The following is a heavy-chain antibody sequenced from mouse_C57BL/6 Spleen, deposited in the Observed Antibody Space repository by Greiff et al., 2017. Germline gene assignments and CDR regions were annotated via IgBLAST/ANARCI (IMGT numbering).Heavy chain of an antibody. Sequence: QVHVKQSGPGLVQPSQSLSITCTVSGFSLTSYGVHWVRQSPGKGLEWLGVIWSGGSTDYNAAFISRLSISKDNSKSQVFFKMNSLQADDTAIYYCARGLTRGYFDVWGTGTTVTVSS. CDR2: IWSGGST. CDR1: GFSLTSYG. V-gene: IGHV2-2*01. D-gene: IGHD3-1*01. J-gene: IGHJ1*03. CDR3: ARGLTRGYFDV.